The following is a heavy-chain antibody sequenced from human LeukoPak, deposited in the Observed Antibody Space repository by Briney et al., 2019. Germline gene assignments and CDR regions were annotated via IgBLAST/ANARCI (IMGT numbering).Heavy chain of an antibody. CDR2: ITSDGSTS. D-gene: IGHD1-26*01. J-gene: IGHJ4*02. V-gene: IGHV3-74*01. CDR3: TRGLYGSPGDN. CDR1: GFTFSSYN. Sequence: GGSLRLSCAASGFTFSSYNMNWVRQAPGKGLLWVSRITSDGSTSDYADSVMGRFTMSRDNAKNTVYLHMNSLGAEDTAVYYCTRGLYGSPGDNWGQGTLVTVSS.